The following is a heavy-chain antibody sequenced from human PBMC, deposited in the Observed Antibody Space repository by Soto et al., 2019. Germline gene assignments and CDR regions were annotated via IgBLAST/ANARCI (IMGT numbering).Heavy chain of an antibody. Sequence: ASVKVSCKASGYTFTSYYMHWVRQAPGQGLEWMGIINPSGGSTSYAQKFQGRVTMTRDTSTSTVYMELSSLRSEDTAVYYCARDPTNYDILTGYQDYWGQGTLVTVSS. CDR3: ARDPTNYDILTGYQDY. CDR1: GYTFTSYY. J-gene: IGHJ4*02. CDR2: INPSGGST. V-gene: IGHV1-46*01. D-gene: IGHD3-9*01.